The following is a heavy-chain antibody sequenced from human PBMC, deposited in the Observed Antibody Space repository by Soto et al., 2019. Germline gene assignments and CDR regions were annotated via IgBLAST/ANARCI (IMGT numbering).Heavy chain of an antibody. CDR2: IIPILGIA. D-gene: IGHD1-26*01. CDR1: GGTFSSYT. J-gene: IGHJ4*02. CDR3: ARGYSGSYRPLLD. V-gene: IGHV1-69*02. Sequence: QVQLVQSGAEVKKPGSSVKVSCKASGGTFSSYTISWVRQAPGQGLEWMERIIPILGIANYVQTFQGRVTITADKSTSTAYMELSSLRSEDTAVYYCARGYSGSYRPLLDWGQGTLVTVSS.